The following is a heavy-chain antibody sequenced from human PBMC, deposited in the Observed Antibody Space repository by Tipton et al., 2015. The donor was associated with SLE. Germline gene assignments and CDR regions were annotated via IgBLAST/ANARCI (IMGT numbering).Heavy chain of an antibody. J-gene: IGHJ4*02. D-gene: IGHD6-13*01. CDR1: GFTFSSYG. CDR2: IRYDGSNK. CDR3: AKDQYRSSSYFDY. V-gene: IGHV3-30*02. Sequence: GSLRLSCAASGFTFSSYGMHWVRQAPGKGLEWVAFIRYDGSNKYYADSVKGRFTTSRDNSKNTLYLQMNSLRAEDTAVYYCAKDQYRSSSYFDYWGQGTLVIVSS.